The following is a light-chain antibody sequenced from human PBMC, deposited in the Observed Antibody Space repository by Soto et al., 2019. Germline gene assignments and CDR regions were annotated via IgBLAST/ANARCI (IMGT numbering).Light chain of an antibody. V-gene: IGLV1-44*01. Sequence: QSVLTQPPSASGTSGQRVTISCSGSSSNIGSNTVNWYQQLPGTAPQLLIYSNNQRPSGVPDRFSGSKSGTSASLAISGLQSEDEADYYCATWDDSLNGVVFGGGTKVTVL. CDR1: SSNIGSNT. J-gene: IGLJ2*01. CDR2: SNN. CDR3: ATWDDSLNGVV.